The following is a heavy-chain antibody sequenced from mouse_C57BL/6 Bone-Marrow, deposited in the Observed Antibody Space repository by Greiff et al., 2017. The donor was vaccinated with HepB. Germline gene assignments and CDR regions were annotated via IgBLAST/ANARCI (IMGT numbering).Heavy chain of an antibody. Sequence: EVQGVESGGGLVQPGGSLKLSCAASGFTFSDYYMYWVRQTPEKRLEWVAYISNGGGSTYYPDTVKGRFTISRDNAKNTLYLQMSRLKSEDTAMYYCARPRYWGQGTSVTVSS. CDR2: ISNGGGST. CDR1: GFTFSDYY. J-gene: IGHJ4*01. CDR3: ARPRY. V-gene: IGHV5-12*01.